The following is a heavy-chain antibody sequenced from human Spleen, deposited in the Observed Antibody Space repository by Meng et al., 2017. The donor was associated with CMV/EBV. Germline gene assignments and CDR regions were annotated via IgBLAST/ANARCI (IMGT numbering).Heavy chain of an antibody. Sequence: GESLKISCAASGFPFSDYVMNWVRKAPGKGLEWVSTISGSGDGTYYADSVKGRFIISRDNFKNTLYLQMDSLTVEDTAVYYCAKEASSGWFQWGQGTLVTVSS. CDR3: AKEASSGWFQ. V-gene: IGHV3-23*01. CDR2: ISGSGDGT. J-gene: IGHJ4*02. CDR1: GFPFSDYV. D-gene: IGHD6-19*01.